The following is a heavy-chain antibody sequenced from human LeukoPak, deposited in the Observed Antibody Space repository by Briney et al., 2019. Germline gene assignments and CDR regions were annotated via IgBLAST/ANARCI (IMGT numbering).Heavy chain of an antibody. CDR1: GFTFSSYW. D-gene: IGHD2-2*01. V-gene: IGHV3-7*01. J-gene: IGHJ4*02. CDR2: IKQDGSEK. CDR3: ARVGYCSTTSCYWRAFDC. Sequence: GGSLRLSCEASGFTFSSYWMTWVRQAPGKGLEWVANIKQDGSEKHYVDSVEGRFTISRDNAKSSLYLQMNSLRAEDTAVYYCARVGYCSTTSCYWRAFDCWGQGTLVTVSS.